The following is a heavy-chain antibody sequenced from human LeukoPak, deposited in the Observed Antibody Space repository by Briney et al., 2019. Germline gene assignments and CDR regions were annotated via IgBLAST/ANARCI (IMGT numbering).Heavy chain of an antibody. V-gene: IGHV1-46*01. CDR2: IYPRDGST. J-gene: IGHJ4*02. Sequence: ASVTVSCKASGYTFTSNYIHWVRQAPGQGLEWMGMIYPRDGSTSYAQKFQSRVTVTRDTSTSTVHMELSGLRSEDTAVYYCARDQEGFDYWGQGTLVTVSS. CDR3: ARDQEGFDY. CDR1: GYTFTSNY.